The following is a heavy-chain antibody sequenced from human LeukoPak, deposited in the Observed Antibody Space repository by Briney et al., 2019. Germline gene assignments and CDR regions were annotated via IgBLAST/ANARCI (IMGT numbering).Heavy chain of an antibody. CDR3: ARGGGIVVASNRYYYYMDV. D-gene: IGHD1-26*01. Sequence: GGSLRLSCAASGFTFSIYWMSWVRQAPGKGLEWVANIKQDGSERYYVDSVKGRFIISRDNGKNSLYLQMNSLRVDDTAVYYCARGGGIVVASNRYYYYMDVWGKGTTVTISS. CDR2: IKQDGSER. V-gene: IGHV3-7*01. CDR1: GFTFSIYW. J-gene: IGHJ6*03.